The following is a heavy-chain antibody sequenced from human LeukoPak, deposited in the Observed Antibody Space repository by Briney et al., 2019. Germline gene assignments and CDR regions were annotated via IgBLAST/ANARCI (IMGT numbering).Heavy chain of an antibody. CDR2: IKQDGSEK. Sequence: PGGSLRLSCTASEFIFGDYVMSWVRQAPGKGLEWVANIKQDGSEKYYVDSVKGRFTISRDNAKNSLYLQMNSLRAEDTAVYYCARVYWGMMTYFDYWGQGTLVTVSS. CDR1: EFIFGDYV. CDR3: ARVYWGMMTYFDY. D-gene: IGHD3-16*01. V-gene: IGHV3-7*01. J-gene: IGHJ4*02.